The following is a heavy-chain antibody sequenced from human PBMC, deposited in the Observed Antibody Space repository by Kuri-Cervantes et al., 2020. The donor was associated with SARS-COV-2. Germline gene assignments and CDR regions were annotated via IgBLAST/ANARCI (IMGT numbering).Heavy chain of an antibody. CDR3: ARDGAARRLYMDV. D-gene: IGHD6-6*01. J-gene: IGHJ6*03. Sequence: GESLKISCAASGFTFSSYSMNWVRQAPGKVLEWVSSISSSSSYIYYADSVKGRFTISRDNAKNSLYLQMNSLRAEDTAVYYCARDGAARRLYMDVWGKGTTVTVSS. V-gene: IGHV3-21*01. CDR1: GFTFSSYS. CDR2: ISSSSSYI.